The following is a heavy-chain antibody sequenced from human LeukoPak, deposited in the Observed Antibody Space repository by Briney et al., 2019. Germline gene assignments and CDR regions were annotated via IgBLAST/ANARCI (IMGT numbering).Heavy chain of an antibody. J-gene: IGHJ4*02. CDR1: VFTFSTYN. D-gene: IGHD6-19*01. CDR3: ARIVAGAGTDY. CDR2: ITSSSRYT. V-gene: IGHV3-21*04. Sequence: GGSLRLSCAASVFTFSTYNMNWVRQAPGKGLEWVSSITSSSRYTFYADSVKGRFTISRDNAKNSLYLQMNSLRAEDTAAYSCARIVAGAGTDYWGQGTLVTVSS.